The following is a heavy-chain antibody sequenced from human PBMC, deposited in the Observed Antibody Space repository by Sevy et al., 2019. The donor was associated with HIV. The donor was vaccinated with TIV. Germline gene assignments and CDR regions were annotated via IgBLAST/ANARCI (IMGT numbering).Heavy chain of an antibody. CDR1: GYTFTTYA. D-gene: IGHD3-10*01. Sequence: ASVKVSCKASGYTFTTYAISWVRQAPGQGLEWMGWISAYSGNTNYAQRLQGRVTMTTDTSTSTAYMELRSLRSDDTAVYYCARDVDYIRFDPWGQGTLVTVSS. CDR3: ARDVDYIRFDP. J-gene: IGHJ5*02. V-gene: IGHV1-18*01. CDR2: ISAYSGNT.